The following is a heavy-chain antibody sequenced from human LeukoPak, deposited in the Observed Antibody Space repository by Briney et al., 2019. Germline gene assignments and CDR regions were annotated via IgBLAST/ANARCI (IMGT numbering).Heavy chain of an antibody. D-gene: IGHD5-18*01. V-gene: IGHV3-64*01. J-gene: IGHJ4*02. CDR1: GFTFSSYA. Sequence: QPGGSLRLSCAASGFTFSSYAMHWVRQAPGKGLEYVSAISSNGGSTYYANSVKGRFTISRDNSKNTLYLQMGSLRAEDMAVYYCARGYSYGFLDYWGQGTLVTVSS. CDR2: ISSNGGST. CDR3: ARGYSYGFLDY.